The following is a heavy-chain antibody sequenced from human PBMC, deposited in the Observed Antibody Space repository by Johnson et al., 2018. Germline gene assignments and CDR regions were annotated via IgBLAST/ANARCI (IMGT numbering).Heavy chain of an antibody. V-gene: IGHV3-30*18. CDR2: ISYDGSNK. CDR1: GFTFSSYG. D-gene: IGHD6-13*01. Sequence: VQLVESGGGVVQPGRSLRLSCAASGFTFSSYGMHWVRQAPGTGLEWVAVISYDGSNKYYADSVKGRFTISRDNSKNTLYQQMNSLRTEGAAVYYCAKDPGSGSWYWAEYVQHWGQGTMVTVAS. CDR3: AKDPGSGSWYWAEYVQH. J-gene: IGHJ1*01.